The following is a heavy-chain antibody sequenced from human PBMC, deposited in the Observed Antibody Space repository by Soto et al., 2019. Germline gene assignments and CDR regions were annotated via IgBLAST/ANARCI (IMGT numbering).Heavy chain of an antibody. CDR2: IRSKAYGGTT. Sequence: GGSLRLSCTASGFTFGDYAMSWFRQAPGKGLEWVGFIRSKAYGGTTEYAASVKGRFTISRDDSKSIAYLQMNSLKTEDTAVYYCTRDLGPYYYDSSGYSYYYYGMDVWGQGTTVTVSS. D-gene: IGHD3-22*01. CDR3: TRDLGPYYYDSSGYSYYYYGMDV. V-gene: IGHV3-49*03. J-gene: IGHJ6*02. CDR1: GFTFGDYA.